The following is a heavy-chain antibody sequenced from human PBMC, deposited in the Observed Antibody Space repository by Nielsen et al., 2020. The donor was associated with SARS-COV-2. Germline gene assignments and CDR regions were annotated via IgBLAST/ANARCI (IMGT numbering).Heavy chain of an antibody. V-gene: IGHV3-30*04. CDR2: ISYDGSNK. J-gene: IGHJ4*02. D-gene: IGHD6-13*01. Sequence: GGSLRLSCAASGFTFSSYAMHWVRQAPGKGLEWVAVISYDGSNKYYADSVKGRFTISRDNSKNTLYLQMNSLRAEDTAVYYCARDKGIAAAGPVDYWGQGTLVTVSS. CDR1: GFTFSSYA. CDR3: ARDKGIAAAGPVDY.